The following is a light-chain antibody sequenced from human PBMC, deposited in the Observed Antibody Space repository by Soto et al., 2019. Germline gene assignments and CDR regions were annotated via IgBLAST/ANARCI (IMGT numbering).Light chain of an antibody. CDR3: QQYNNWPPIT. J-gene: IGKJ5*01. CDR2: AAS. V-gene: IGKV3D-15*01. Sequence: SVLTQSPGTLSLSPGERATLSCRASQSVSSNYLAWYQQKRGQAPRLLIYAASTRATGVPARFSGSGSGTEFTLTISSLQSEDFAVYYCQQYNNWPPITFGQGTRLEIK. CDR1: QSVSSN.